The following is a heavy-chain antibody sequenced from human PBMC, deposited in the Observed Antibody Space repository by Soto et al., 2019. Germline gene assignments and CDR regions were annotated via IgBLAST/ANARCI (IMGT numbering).Heavy chain of an antibody. V-gene: IGHV4-4*02. CDR3: AREGFDHRTDY. CDR1: GGSISSPNW. Sequence: QVQLQESGPGLVKPSETLSLTCAVSGGSISSPNWWSWYRQPPGKGLEWIGEMYPSGSSNRNPSLNSRVTISLETSKNRFSLKLTSLTAADTAMYYCAREGFDHRTDYWGQGIPVTVSS. CDR2: MYPSGSS. J-gene: IGHJ4*02.